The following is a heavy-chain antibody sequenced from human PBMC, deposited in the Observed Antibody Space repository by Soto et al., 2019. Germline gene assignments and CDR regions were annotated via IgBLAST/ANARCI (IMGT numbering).Heavy chain of an antibody. CDR1: GFTFDTYT. CDR2: ISATTTYK. J-gene: IGHJ4*02. V-gene: IGHV3-21*04. Sequence: GGSLRLSCTASGFTFDTYTMNWLRHAPGRGLEWVSSISATTTYKYYAASVEGRFTISRDNAKNSLYLQMNSLRAEDTAVYYCARGLYDSGSFYFDFWGQGTLVTVSS. D-gene: IGHD3-10*01. CDR3: ARGLYDSGSFYFDF.